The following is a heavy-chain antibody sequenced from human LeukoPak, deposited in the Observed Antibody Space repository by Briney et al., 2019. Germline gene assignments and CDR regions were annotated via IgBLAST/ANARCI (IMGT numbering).Heavy chain of an antibody. J-gene: IGHJ4*02. Sequence: ASVKVSCKASGYTFTSYDINWVRQATGQGLEWMGWMNPNSGNTGYAQKFQGRVTMTRDTSISTAYMELSGLRSEDTAVYYCARTPRNGYIEGYWGQGTLVTVSS. CDR1: GYTFTSYD. V-gene: IGHV1-8*01. CDR3: ARTPRNGYIEGY. CDR2: MNPNSGNT. D-gene: IGHD5-24*01.